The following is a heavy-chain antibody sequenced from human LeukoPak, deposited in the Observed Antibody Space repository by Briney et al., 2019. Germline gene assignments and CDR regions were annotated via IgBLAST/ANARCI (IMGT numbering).Heavy chain of an antibody. J-gene: IGHJ4*02. D-gene: IGHD2/OR15-2a*01. Sequence: GGSLRLSCAASGFTFSSYEMNWVRQASGKGLEWVSGISGSDGTTYYADSVKGRFTISRDNSKNTLYLQMNGLRAKDTAVYYCAKDSAKKYDDYWGQGTLVTVSS. CDR1: GFTFSSYE. V-gene: IGHV3-23*01. CDR2: ISGSDGTT. CDR3: AKDSAKKYDDY.